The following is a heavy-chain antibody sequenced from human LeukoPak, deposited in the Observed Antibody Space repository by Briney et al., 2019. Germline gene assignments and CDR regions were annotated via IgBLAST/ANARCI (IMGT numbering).Heavy chain of an antibody. CDR2: INQRGSEK. D-gene: IGHD2-2*01. CDR3: ARLVVPPGNRGWYYEY. Sequence: GSLRPSCAASGFTFSNYWMSWVRQGPGEGLEWVANINQRGSEKYYVDSVKGRFTISRDNAKNSLDLQMNSLRVEDTAIYYCARLVVPPGNRGWYYEYWGQGTLVTVSS. CDR1: GFTFSNYW. V-gene: IGHV3-7*03. J-gene: IGHJ4*02.